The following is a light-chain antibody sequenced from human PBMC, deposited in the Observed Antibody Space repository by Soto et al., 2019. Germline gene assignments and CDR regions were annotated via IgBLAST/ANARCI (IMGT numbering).Light chain of an antibody. V-gene: IGKV1-5*03. Sequence: DIQLTQSPSTLSASVGDRVTITCRASQSISSWLAWYQQKPGKAPKFLIYKTSNLESGAPSRFSGSGSGTEFTLTTSSLQPDDFATYYCQYYNNYCWTFGQGTKVEIK. CDR3: QYYNNYCWT. CDR2: KTS. CDR1: QSISSW. J-gene: IGKJ1*01.